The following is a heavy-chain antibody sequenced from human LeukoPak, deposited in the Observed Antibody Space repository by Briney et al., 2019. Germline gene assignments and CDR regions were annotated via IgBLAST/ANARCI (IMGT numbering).Heavy chain of an antibody. CDR3: ARDLGYSSGWHRGYFDY. D-gene: IGHD6-19*01. Sequence: PRGSLRLSCAASGFTVSNNYMSWVRQAPGKGLEWVSVIYSGGSTYYADSVKGRFTISRDNSKNTLYLQMNSLRAEDTAVYYCARDLGYSSGWHRGYFDYWGQGTLVTVSS. CDR1: GFTVSNNY. CDR2: IYSGGST. J-gene: IGHJ4*02. V-gene: IGHV3-53*01.